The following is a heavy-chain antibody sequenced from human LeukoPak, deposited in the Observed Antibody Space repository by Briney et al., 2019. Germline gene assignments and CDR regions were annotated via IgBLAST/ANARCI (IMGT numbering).Heavy chain of an antibody. J-gene: IGHJ4*02. D-gene: IGHD2-15*01. Sequence: ASVKVSCKASGYTFTSYAISWLRQAPGQGLEWMGWIYKGNTNYAQKVQDRVTMTTDTSTSTAYMELRSLGSDDTAMYYCARGCSGSYCSLWGQGTLVTVSS. CDR1: GYTFTSYA. CDR2: IYKGNT. CDR3: ARGCSGSYCSL. V-gene: IGHV1-18*01.